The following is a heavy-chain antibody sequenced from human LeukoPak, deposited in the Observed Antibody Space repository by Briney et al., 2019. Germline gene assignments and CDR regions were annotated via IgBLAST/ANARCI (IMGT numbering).Heavy chain of an antibody. CDR3: ARALGIKVPAANY. Sequence: ASVKVSCKASGYTFTSYYMHWVRQAPGQGLEWMGRINPNSGGTNYAQKFQGRVTMTRDTSISTAYMELSRLRSDDTAVYYCARALGIKVPAANYWGQGTLVTVSS. J-gene: IGHJ4*02. CDR1: GYTFTSYY. CDR2: INPNSGGT. D-gene: IGHD2-2*01. V-gene: IGHV1-2*06.